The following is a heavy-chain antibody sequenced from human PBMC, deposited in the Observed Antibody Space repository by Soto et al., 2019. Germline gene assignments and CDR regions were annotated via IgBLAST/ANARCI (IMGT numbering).Heavy chain of an antibody. J-gene: IGHJ6*02. CDR2: ISYDGSNK. V-gene: IGHV3-30*18. CDR3: AKDLYCSSTSFLLFYYGMDV. D-gene: IGHD2-2*01. CDR1: GFTFSSYG. Sequence: GGSLRLSCAASGFTFSSYGMHWVRQAPGKGLEWVAVISYDGSNKYYADSVKGRFTISRDNSKNTLYLQMNSLRAEDTAVYYCAKDLYCSSTSFLLFYYGMDVWGQGTTVTVSS.